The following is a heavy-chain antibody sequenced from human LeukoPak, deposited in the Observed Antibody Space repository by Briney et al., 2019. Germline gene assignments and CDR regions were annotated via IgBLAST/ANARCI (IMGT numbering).Heavy chain of an antibody. V-gene: IGHV3-23*01. CDR1: GFTFSSYA. CDR3: ARPSVVVGAFDF. CDR2: ISGSGGST. D-gene: IGHD2-15*01. Sequence: QPGGSLRLSCAASGFTFSSYAMSWVRQAPGKGLEWVSAISGSGGSTYYADSVKGRFTISRDNSKNTLYLQMDSLRAEDTAMYYCARPSVVVGAFDFWGQGTMVAVSS. J-gene: IGHJ3*01.